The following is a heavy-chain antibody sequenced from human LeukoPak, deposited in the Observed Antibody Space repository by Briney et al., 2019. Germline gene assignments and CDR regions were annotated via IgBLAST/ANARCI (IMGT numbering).Heavy chain of an antibody. CDR3: ATDYYGSGSRFDP. Sequence: PSETLSLTCTVSGGSVSSVIYYWSWIRQPPGKGLEWIGYIYYSGSTNYNPSLKSRVTISVDTSKNQFSLKLSSVTAADTAVYYCATDYYGSGSRFDPWGQGTLVTVPS. V-gene: IGHV4-61*01. J-gene: IGHJ5*02. D-gene: IGHD3-10*01. CDR1: GGSVSSVIYY. CDR2: IYYSGST.